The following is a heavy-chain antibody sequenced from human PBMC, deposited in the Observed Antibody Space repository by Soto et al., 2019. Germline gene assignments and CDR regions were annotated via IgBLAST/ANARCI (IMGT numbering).Heavy chain of an antibody. CDR2: ISGSGGST. D-gene: IGHD3-22*01. CDR1: GFTFSSYA. CDR3: AKDEYYYDSSGTLDA. J-gene: IGHJ5*02. V-gene: IGHV3-23*01. Sequence: GGSLRLSCAASGFTFSSYAMSWVRQAPGKGLEWVSAISGSGGSTYYADSVKGRFTISRDNSKNTLYLQMNSLRAEDTAVYYCAKDEYYYDSSGTLDAWGQGTLVTVSS.